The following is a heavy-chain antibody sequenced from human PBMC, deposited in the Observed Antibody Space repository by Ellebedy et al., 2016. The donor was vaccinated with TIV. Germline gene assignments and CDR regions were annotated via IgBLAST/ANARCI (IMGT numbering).Heavy chain of an antibody. CDR2: TEYRSERRT. V-gene: IGHV6-1*01. CDR3: ARGFSLDV. Sequence: SQTLSLTCXISGDDVSVKTGAWNWIRQSPTRGIEWLGRTEYRSERRTDYAASVQGRITINSDTSKNQFSLHLNYVTPEDTAVYYCARGFSLDVWGQGTMVTVSS. J-gene: IGHJ6*02. CDR1: GDDVSVKTGA.